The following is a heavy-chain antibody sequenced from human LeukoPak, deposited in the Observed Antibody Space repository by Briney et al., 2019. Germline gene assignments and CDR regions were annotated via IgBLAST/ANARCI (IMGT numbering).Heavy chain of an antibody. Sequence: PGGSLRLSCAASGFTFSSYSMNWVRQAPGKGLEWVSSISSSSSYIYYADSVKGRFTISRDNAKNSLYLQMNSLRAEDTAVYYCARDQFEPNRLPDIVVVPAVFGDGMDVWGQGTTVTVSS. CDR1: GFTFSSYS. CDR2: ISSSSSYI. CDR3: ARDQFEPNRLPDIVVVPAVFGDGMDV. D-gene: IGHD2-2*01. V-gene: IGHV3-21*01. J-gene: IGHJ6*02.